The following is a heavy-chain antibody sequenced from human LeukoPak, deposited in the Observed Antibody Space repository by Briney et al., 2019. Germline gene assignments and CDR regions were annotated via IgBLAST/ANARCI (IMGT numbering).Heavy chain of an antibody. CDR2: MSYDGGTK. CDR3: MWGGTDDY. V-gene: IGHV3-30*01. Sequence: GGSLRLSCAASGFTLSTYAMHWFRQAPGKGLEWVAVMSYDGGTKYYADSVKGRFTISRDNSKNTLYLQLNSLRAEDTAVYYCMWGGTDDYWGQGTLVTVSS. D-gene: IGHD3-16*01. CDR1: GFTLSTYA. J-gene: IGHJ4*02.